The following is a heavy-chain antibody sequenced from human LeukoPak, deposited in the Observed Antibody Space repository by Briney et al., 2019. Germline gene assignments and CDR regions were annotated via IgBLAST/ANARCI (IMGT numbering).Heavy chain of an antibody. CDR2: INQSEGT. CDR1: GGSFSGYY. Sequence: SETLSLTCAVYGGSFSGYYWSWIRQPPGKGLEWIGVINQSEGTNYNPSLKSRVTISVDTSKNQFSLKLSSVTAADSAVYYCTRGFHYWGQGTLVTVSS. J-gene: IGHJ4*02. CDR3: TRGFHY. V-gene: IGHV4-34*01.